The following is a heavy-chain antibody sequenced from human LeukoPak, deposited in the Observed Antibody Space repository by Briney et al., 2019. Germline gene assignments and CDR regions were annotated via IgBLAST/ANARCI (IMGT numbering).Heavy chain of an antibody. D-gene: IGHD3-3*01. CDR2: INPNSGGT. CDR1: GYTFTGYY. Sequence: GASVKVSCKASGYTFTGYYMHWVRQAPGQGLEWMGRINPNSGGTNYAQKFQGRVTMTRDTSISTAYMELSRLRSDDTAVYYCARVNVYYDFWSGYLGPWGQGTLVTVSS. CDR3: ARVNVYYDFWSGYLGP. J-gene: IGHJ5*02. V-gene: IGHV1-2*06.